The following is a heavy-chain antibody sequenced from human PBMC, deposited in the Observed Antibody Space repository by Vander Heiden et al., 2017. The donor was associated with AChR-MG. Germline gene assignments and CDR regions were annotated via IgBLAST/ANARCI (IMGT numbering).Heavy chain of an antibody. J-gene: IGHJ4*02. CDR1: GFTCRSYG. V-gene: IGHV3-30*18. CDR3: AKDGGGYYGSGSLNYYFDY. D-gene: IGHD3-10*01. CDR2: ISYDGSNK. Sequence: QVQLVESGGGVVQPGRSLRLACAASGFTCRSYGRHWVTPAPGKGLEWVAVISYDGSNKYYADSVKGRFTISRDNSKNTLYLQMNSLRAEDTAVYYCAKDGGGYYGSGSLNYYFDYWGQGTLVTVSS.